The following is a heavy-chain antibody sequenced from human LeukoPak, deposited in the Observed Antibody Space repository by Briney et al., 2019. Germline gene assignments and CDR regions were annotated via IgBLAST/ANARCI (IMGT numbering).Heavy chain of an antibody. CDR3: VKDKQWLVHAY. CDR2: TSGSGGGT. Sequence: GGSLRLSCAASGFTFNTYAMSWVRQAPGKGLEWVSSTSGSGGGTYYGDSVKGRFTISRDNSKNTLYLQMNSLRAEDTAVYYCVKDKQWLVHAYWGQGTLVTVSS. V-gene: IGHV3-23*01. D-gene: IGHD6-19*01. CDR1: GFTFNTYA. J-gene: IGHJ4*02.